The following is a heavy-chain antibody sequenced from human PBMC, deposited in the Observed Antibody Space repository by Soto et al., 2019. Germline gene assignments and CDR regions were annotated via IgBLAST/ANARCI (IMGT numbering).Heavy chain of an antibody. CDR1: GYSFPSYW. CDR2: IYPGDSDT. V-gene: IGHV5-51*01. D-gene: IGHD2-15*01. CDR3: ARRGYSFFDP. Sequence: GESLKISCKASGYSFPSYWIAWVRQMPGKGLEWMGIIYPGDSDTRYSPSLQGQVTISADKSISTAYLQWSSLKASDTAMYYCARRGYSFFDPWGQGTLVTVSS. J-gene: IGHJ5*02.